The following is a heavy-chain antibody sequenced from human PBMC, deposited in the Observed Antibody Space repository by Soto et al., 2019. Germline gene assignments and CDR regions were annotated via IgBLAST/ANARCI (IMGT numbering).Heavy chain of an antibody. D-gene: IGHD2-8*01. CDR1: GDSVSSNSAA. J-gene: IGHJ5*02. V-gene: IGHV6-1*01. CDR2: TYYRSKWYN. Sequence: PSQTLSLTCAISGDSVSSNSAAWNWIRQSPSRGLEWLGRTYYRSKWYNDYAVSVKSRITINPDTSKNQFSLQLNSVTPEDTAVYYCARDLCTNGVCYGNWFHPWGQGTLVTVSS. CDR3: ARDLCTNGVCYGNWFHP.